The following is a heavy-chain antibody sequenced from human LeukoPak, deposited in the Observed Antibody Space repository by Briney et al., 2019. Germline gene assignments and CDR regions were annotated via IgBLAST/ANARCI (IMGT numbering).Heavy chain of an antibody. J-gene: IGHJ4*02. CDR1: GFIVSNNY. V-gene: IGHV3-66*01. CDR2: IFSGGGI. CDR3: ARGLGYCSGGSCYGY. D-gene: IGHD2-15*01. Sequence: GGSLRLSCAASGFIVSNNYMSWVRQAPGKALEWVSVIFSGGGIYYADSVKGRFTISRDNSKNAVFFQMNSLRVEDTAVYYCARGLGYCSGGSCYGYWGQGTLVTVSS.